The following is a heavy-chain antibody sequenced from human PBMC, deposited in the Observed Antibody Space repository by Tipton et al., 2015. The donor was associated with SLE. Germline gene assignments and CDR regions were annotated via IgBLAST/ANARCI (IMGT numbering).Heavy chain of an antibody. D-gene: IGHD1-26*01. Sequence: TLSLTCTVSGGSISSSSYYWGWIRQPPGKGLEWIGSIYYSGSTYYNPSLKSRVTISVDTSKNQFSLKLSSVTAADTAAYYCARGGVVGATLPFGYWGQGTLVTVSS. V-gene: IGHV4-39*07. CDR1: GGSISSSSYY. CDR3: ARGGVVGATLPFGY. J-gene: IGHJ4*02. CDR2: IYYSGST.